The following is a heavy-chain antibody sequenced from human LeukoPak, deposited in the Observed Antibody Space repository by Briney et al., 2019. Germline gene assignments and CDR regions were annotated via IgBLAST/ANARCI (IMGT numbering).Heavy chain of an antibody. CDR3: ARNKEGFDY. J-gene: IGHJ4*02. CDR2: IYPRDGST. V-gene: IGHV1-46*01. CDR1: GYTFTSNY. Sequence: ASVKVSCKASGYTFTSNYIHWVRQAPGQGLEWMGMIYPRDGSTSYAQKFQGRVTVTRDTSTSTVHMELSGLRSEDTAVYYCARNKEGFDYWAQEPWVPVSS.